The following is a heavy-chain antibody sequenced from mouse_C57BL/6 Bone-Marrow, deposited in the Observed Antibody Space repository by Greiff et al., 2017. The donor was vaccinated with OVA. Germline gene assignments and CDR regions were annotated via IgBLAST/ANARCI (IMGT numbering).Heavy chain of an antibody. CDR2: INPGSGGT. CDR3: ARYGLSGAMDY. J-gene: IGHJ4*01. CDR1: GYAFTNYL. V-gene: IGHV1-54*01. Sequence: VQLQQSGAELVRPGTSVKVSCKASGYAFTNYLIEWVKQRPGQGLEWIGVINPGSGGTNYNEKFKGKATLTADKSSSTAYMQLSSLTSEDSAVYYCARYGLSGAMDYWGQGTSVTVSS. D-gene: IGHD1-1*01.